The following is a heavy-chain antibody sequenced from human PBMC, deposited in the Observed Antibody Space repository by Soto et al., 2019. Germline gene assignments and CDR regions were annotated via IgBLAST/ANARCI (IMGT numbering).Heavy chain of an antibody. J-gene: IGHJ6*02. V-gene: IGHV6-1*01. Sequence: PSQTLSLTCVISGDSVSSNSAAWNWIRQSPSRGLEWLGRTYYRSKWYDDYAVSVKSRVTINPDTSKNQFSLQLHSVTPEDTAVYYCAGDHWQGQSPGLYCYVMDVWGRGTAVTVSS. D-gene: IGHD1-1*01. CDR3: AGDHWQGQSPGLYCYVMDV. CDR2: TYYRSKWYD. CDR1: GDSVSSNSAA.